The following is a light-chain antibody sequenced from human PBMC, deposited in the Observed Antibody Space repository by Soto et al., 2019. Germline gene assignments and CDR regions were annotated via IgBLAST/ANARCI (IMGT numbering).Light chain of an antibody. Sequence: EIVLTQSPCTLSLSPGERATLSCRASQSVSSNYLAWYQQKPGQAPRLLIFGASSRATGIPDRFSGSCYGTDFNPTITRLEPEDFAVYFCLRYSSSQWTFGQGTKVDIK. CDR1: QSVSSNY. CDR3: LRYSSSQWT. V-gene: IGKV3-20*01. J-gene: IGKJ1*01. CDR2: GAS.